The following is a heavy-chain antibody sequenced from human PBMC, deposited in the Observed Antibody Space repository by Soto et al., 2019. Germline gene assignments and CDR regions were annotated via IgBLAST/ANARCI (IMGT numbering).Heavy chain of an antibody. V-gene: IGHV1-3*01. CDR1: GYTFTTFA. Sequence: GASVKVSCKASGYTFTTFAMHWVRQAPGQRPEWLGWINAGSGYTKYSQNFQDRVTISSDTSASTAYMELSSLRSGDTAIYYCASDGVSVSMFGVPVGVFKNWRQGTLVTVSS. D-gene: IGHD3-3*01. J-gene: IGHJ4*02. CDR2: INAGSGYT. CDR3: ASDGVSVSMFGVPVGVFKN.